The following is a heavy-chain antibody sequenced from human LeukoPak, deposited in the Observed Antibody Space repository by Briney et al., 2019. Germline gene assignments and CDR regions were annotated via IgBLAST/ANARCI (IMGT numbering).Heavy chain of an antibody. J-gene: IGHJ3*02. CDR3: ARRSWGLKMFDQLLHRDAFDI. V-gene: IGHV3-21*01. D-gene: IGHD2-2*01. Sequence: GGSLRLSCAASGCTFSSYSMNWVRQAPGKGLEWVSSISSSSSYIYYADSVKGRFTISRDNAKNSLYLQMNSLRAEDTAVYYCARRSWGLKMFDQLLHRDAFDIWGQGTMVTVSS. CDR1: GCTFSSYS. CDR2: ISSSSSYI.